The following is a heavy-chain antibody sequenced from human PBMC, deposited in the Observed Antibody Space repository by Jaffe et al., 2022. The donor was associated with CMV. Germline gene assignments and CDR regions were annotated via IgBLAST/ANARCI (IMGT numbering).Heavy chain of an antibody. CDR1: GGSFSGYY. V-gene: IGHV4-34*01. CDR3: ARTHIRGYSGYLPYYYYGMDV. J-gene: IGHJ6*02. Sequence: QVQLQQWGAGLLKPSETLSLTCAVYGGSFSGYYWSWIRQPPGKGLEWIGEINHSGSTNYNPSLKSRVTISVDTSKNQFSLKLSSVTAADTAVYYCARTHIRGYSGYLPYYYYGMDVWGQGTTVTVSS. D-gene: IGHD5-12*01. CDR2: INHSGST.